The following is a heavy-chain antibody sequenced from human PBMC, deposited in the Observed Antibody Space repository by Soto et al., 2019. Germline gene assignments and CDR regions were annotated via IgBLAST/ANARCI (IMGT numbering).Heavy chain of an antibody. CDR2: IYHSGST. V-gene: IGHV4-30-2*01. CDR1: GGSISSGGDS. CDR3: ATGSSGYYYFDY. Sequence: SETLSLTCAVSGGSISSGGDSWSWIRQPPGKGLEWIGYIYHSGSTYYNPSLKSRVTISVDRSKNQFSLKLSSVTAADTAAYYCATGSSGYYYFDYWGQGTLVTVSS. D-gene: IGHD3-22*01. J-gene: IGHJ4*02.